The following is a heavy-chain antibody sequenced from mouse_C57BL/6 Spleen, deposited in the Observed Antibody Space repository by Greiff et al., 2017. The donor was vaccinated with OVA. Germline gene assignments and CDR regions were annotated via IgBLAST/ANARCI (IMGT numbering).Heavy chain of an antibody. CDR1: GYTFTSYW. CDR3: AIGAVDGYFDY. V-gene: IGHV1-74*01. J-gene: IGHJ2*01. Sequence: VQLQQPGAELVKPGASVKVSCKASGYTFTSYWMHWVKQRPGQGLEWIGRIHLSDSDTNYNQKFKGKATLTVDKSSSTAYMQLISLTSEDSAVYYCAIGAVDGYFDYWGQGTPLTVSS. CDR2: IHLSDSDT. D-gene: IGHD1-1*01.